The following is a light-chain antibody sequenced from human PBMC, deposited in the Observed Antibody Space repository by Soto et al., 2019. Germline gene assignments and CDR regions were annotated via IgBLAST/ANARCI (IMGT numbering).Light chain of an antibody. CDR2: AAS. CDR3: QQLNSYPLT. CDR1: QGISSY. Sequence: DIQLTQSPSFLSASVGVRVTITCRARQGISSYLAWYQQKPGKAPTLLIYAASTLQSGVPSRFSGSGSGTEFTLTISCLQPEDFATYYCQQLNSYPLTFGGGTEEDIK. V-gene: IGKV1-9*01. J-gene: IGKJ4*02.